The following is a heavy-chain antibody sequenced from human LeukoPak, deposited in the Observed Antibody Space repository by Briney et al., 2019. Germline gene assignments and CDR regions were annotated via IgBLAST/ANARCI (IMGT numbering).Heavy chain of an antibody. CDR1: GFTFSSYG. D-gene: IGHD3-22*01. CDR3: AKQDYASSGYQFDY. Sequence: QPGGSLRLSCAASGFTFSSYGMHWVRQAPGKGLEWVAVISYDGSNKYYADSVRGRFSISRDNSKNTLSLQMNSLRAEDTAVFYCAKQDYASSGYQFDYWGQGTLVTVSS. J-gene: IGHJ4*02. CDR2: ISYDGSNK. V-gene: IGHV3-30*18.